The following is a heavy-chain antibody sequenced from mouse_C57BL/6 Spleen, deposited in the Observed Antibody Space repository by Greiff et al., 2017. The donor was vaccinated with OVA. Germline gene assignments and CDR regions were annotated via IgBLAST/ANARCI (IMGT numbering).Heavy chain of an antibody. D-gene: IGHD1-1*01. J-gene: IGHJ1*03. CDR1: GYAFSSYW. CDR2: IYPGDGDT. CDR3: ARKRYYGRSYEGYWYFDV. V-gene: IGHV1-80*01. Sequence: QVQLKESGAELVKPGASVKISCKASGYAFSSYWMNWVKQRPGKGLEWIGQIYPGDGDTNYNGKFKGKATLTADKSSSTAYMQLSSLTSEDSSVYFCARKRYYGRSYEGYWYFDVWGTGTTVTVSS.